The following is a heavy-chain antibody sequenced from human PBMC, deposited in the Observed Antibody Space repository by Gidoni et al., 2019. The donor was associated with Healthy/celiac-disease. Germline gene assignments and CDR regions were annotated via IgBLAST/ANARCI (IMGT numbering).Heavy chain of an antibody. CDR3: AREATIFAGMDFDY. Sequence: EVQLVESGGGLVKPGGSLRLSGAASGFTFSSYSMNWVRQAPGKGLEWVSSISSSSSYISYADSVKGRFTISRDNAKNSLYLQMNSLRAEDTAVYYCAREATIFAGMDFDYWGQGTLVTVSS. CDR1: GFTFSSYS. J-gene: IGHJ4*02. D-gene: IGHD3-3*01. CDR2: ISSSSSYI. V-gene: IGHV3-21*01.